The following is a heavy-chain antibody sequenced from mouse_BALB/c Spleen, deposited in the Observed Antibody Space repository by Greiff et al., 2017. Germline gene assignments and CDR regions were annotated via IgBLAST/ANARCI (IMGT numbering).Heavy chain of an antibody. J-gene: IGHJ1*01. V-gene: IGHV5-17*02. D-gene: IGHD2-4*01. CDR1: GFTFSSFG. CDR2: ISSGSSTI. CDR3: AIYDYDGNFDV. Sequence: EVMLVESGGGLVQPGGSRKLSCAASGFTFSSFGMHWVRQAPEKGLEWVAYISSGSSTIYYADTVKGRFTISRDNPKNTLFLQMTSLRSEDTAMYYCAIYDYDGNFDVWGAGTTVTVSS.